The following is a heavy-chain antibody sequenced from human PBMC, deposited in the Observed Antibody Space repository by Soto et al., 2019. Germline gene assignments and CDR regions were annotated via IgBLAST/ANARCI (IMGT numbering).Heavy chain of an antibody. J-gene: IGHJ4*02. D-gene: IGHD6-6*01. Sequence: QVQLVESGGGVVQPGGSLRLSCATSGFTFSDSGMHWVRQAPGKGLEWVAVIWSDGSDKSYADSVEGRFTISRDNSKNTLYLQINSLRAEDTAVYYCVRRNRYSSSSGWGGGFDYWGQGTLVTVSS. CDR3: VRRNRYSSSSGWGGGFDY. CDR1: GFTFSDSG. CDR2: IWSDGSDK. V-gene: IGHV3-33*01.